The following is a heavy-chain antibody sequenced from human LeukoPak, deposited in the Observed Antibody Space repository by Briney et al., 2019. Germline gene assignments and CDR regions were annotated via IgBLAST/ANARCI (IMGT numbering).Heavy chain of an antibody. Sequence: PGTSLQISAECSGSTFTSYWIGGARRLPGKGREWMGVIYPGDADTTYSPSFQGQATISAGTSTNSPSLQWRCLQATGPAIYFLARSSSYYDFWSGPYYYYMDVWGKGTTVTVPS. V-gene: IGHV5-51*01. J-gene: IGHJ6*03. D-gene: IGHD3-3*01. CDR3: ARSSSYYDFWSGPYYYYMDV. CDR2: IYPGDADT. CDR1: GSTFTSYW.